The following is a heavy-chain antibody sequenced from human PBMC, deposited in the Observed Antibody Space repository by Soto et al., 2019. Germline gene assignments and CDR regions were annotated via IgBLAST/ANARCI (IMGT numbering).Heavy chain of an antibody. CDR2: ISAYNGNT. CDR3: VVAAQPYYFDY. J-gene: IGHJ4*02. CDR1: GYTFTSYG. Sequence: GASVKVSCKASGYTFTSYGISWVRQAPGQGLEWMGWISAYNGNTNYAQKLQGRVTMTTDTSTSTAYIELRSLRSYDTAVYYCVVAAQPYYFDYWGQGTLVTVSS. D-gene: IGHD2-15*01. V-gene: IGHV1-18*01.